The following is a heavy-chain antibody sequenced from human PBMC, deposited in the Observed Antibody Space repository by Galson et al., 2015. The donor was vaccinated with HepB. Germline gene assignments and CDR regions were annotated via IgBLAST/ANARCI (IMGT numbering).Heavy chain of an antibody. CDR1: GLTFSRYN. D-gene: IGHD3-3*01. CDR2: ISATSSTI. J-gene: IGHJ5*02. V-gene: IGHV3-48*01. CDR3: ARDSRATFGEPNWFDP. Sequence: SLRLSCAASGLTFSRYNMNWVRQVPGKGLEWISYISATSSTIEYADAVKGRFTISRDNAKNSLFLQMSSLRAEDTAVYYCARDSRATFGEPNWFDPWGQGTLVTVSS.